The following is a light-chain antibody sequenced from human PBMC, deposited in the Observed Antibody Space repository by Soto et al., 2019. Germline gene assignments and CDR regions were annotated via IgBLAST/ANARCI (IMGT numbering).Light chain of an antibody. CDR2: DVS. J-gene: IGLJ2*01. CDR1: NSDVGGYNY. CDR3: CAYAGSNTLV. Sequence: QSALTQPRSVSGSTGQSVTISCTGTNSDVGGYNYVYWYQQHPDKAPKVMIYDVSKRPSGVPDRFSGSKSGNTASLTISGLQAEDEADYYCCAYAGSNTLVFGGVTKLTVL. V-gene: IGLV2-11*01.